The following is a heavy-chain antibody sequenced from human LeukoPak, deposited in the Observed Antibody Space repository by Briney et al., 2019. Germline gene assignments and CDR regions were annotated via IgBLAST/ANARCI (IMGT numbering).Heavy chain of an antibody. V-gene: IGHV4-39*07. CDR1: GGSLSSGGYY. CDR2: INHSGST. Sequence: SETLSLTCTVSGGSLSSGGYYWSWIRQPPGKGLEWIGEINHSGSTNYNPSLKSRVTISVDTSKNQFSLKLSSVTAADTAVYYCAREVAAAGNGYWGQGTLVTVSS. CDR3: AREVAAAGNGY. J-gene: IGHJ4*02. D-gene: IGHD6-13*01.